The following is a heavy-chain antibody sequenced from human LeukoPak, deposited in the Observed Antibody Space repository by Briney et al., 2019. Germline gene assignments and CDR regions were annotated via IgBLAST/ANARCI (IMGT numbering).Heavy chain of an antibody. V-gene: IGHV3-23*01. D-gene: IGHD1-26*01. J-gene: IGHJ4*02. CDR2: ISGSGGST. Sequence: PGGSLRLSCAASGFTFSSYAMSWVRQAPGKGLEWVSAISGSGGSTYYADSVKGRFTISRDNSKNTLYLQMSSLRAEDRAVYYCAKAGGIGSYIGGDYWGQGTLVTVSS. CDR3: AKAGGIGSYIGGDY. CDR1: GFTFSSYA.